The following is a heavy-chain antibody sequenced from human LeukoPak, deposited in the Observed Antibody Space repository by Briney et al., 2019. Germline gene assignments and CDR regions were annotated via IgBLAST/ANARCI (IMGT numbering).Heavy chain of an antibody. CDR3: TTYSGSYYDPYYLFDY. CDR1: GFTFSSYA. V-gene: IGHV3-23*01. CDR2: ISGSGGST. J-gene: IGHJ4*02. D-gene: IGHD1-26*01. Sequence: GGSLRLSCAASGFTFSSYAMSWVRQAPGKGLEWVSAISGSGGSTYYADSVKGRFTISRDNSKNTLYLQMNSLRAEDTAVYYCTTYSGSYYDPYYLFDYWGQGTLVTVSS.